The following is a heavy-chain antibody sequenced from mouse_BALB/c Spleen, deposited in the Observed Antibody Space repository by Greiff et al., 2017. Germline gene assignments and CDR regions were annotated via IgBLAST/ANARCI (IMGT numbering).Heavy chain of an antibody. CDR3: ARIEITTPSAY. CDR2: IDPANGNT. V-gene: IGHV14-3*02. J-gene: IGHJ3*01. D-gene: IGHD2-4*01. CDR1: GFNIKDTY. Sequence: EVQLVESGAELVKPGASVKLSCTASGFNIKDTYMHWVKQRPEQGLEWIGRIDPANGNTKYDPKFQGKATITADTSSNTAYLQLSSLTSEDTAVYYCARIEITTPSAYWGQGTLVTVSA.